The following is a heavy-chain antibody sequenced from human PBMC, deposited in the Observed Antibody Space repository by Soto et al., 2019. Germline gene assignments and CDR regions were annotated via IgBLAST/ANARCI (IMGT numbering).Heavy chain of an antibody. CDR2: ISGSGGST. Sequence: QPXGSLRLTCPASGFTFSSYAMSWVRQAPGKGLEWVSAISGSGGSTYYADSVKGRFTISRDNSKNTLYLQMNSLRAEDTAVYYCAKDPDYYGSYYWGQGTLVTVYS. CDR1: GFTFSSYA. CDR3: AKDPDYYGSYY. V-gene: IGHV3-23*01. D-gene: IGHD3-10*01. J-gene: IGHJ4*02.